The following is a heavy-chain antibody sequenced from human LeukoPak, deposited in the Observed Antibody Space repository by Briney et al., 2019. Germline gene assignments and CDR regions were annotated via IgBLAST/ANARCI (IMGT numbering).Heavy chain of an antibody. CDR1: GFSISDYW. Sequence: GGSLRLSCAASGFSISDYWMSWVRQAPGKGLEWVANIKEDGSEKNYVDSAKGRFTISRDNAKNSLYLQVNNLRAEDTAVYYCARDRGYGDYVSYYMGVWGKGTTVTVSS. D-gene: IGHD4-17*01. J-gene: IGHJ6*03. V-gene: IGHV3-7*01. CDR2: IKEDGSEK. CDR3: ARDRGYGDYVSYYMGV.